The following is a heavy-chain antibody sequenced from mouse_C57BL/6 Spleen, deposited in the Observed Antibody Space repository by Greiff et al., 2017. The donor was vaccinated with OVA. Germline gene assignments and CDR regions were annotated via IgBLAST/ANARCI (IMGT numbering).Heavy chain of an antibody. Sequence: QVQLQQPGAELVRPGTSVKLSCKASGYTFTSYWMHWVKQRPGQGLEWIGVIDPSDSYTNYNQKFKGKATLTVDTSSSTAYMQLSSLTSEDSAVYYCARSAGRSYHWYFDVWGTGTTVTVSS. CDR3: ARSAGRSYHWYFDV. CDR2: IDPSDSYT. CDR1: GYTFTSYW. V-gene: IGHV1-59*01. J-gene: IGHJ1*03. D-gene: IGHD1-1*01.